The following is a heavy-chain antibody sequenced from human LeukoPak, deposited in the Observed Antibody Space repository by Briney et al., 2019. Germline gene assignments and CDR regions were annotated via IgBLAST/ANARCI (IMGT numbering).Heavy chain of an antibody. CDR3: AKEPVLVGASFPDY. V-gene: IGHV3-23*01. CDR2: ISGSGGST. CDR1: GFTFSSYA. Sequence: GGSLRLSCAASGFTFSSYAMSWVRQAPGKGLEWVSAISGSGGSTYYADSVKGRFTISRDNSKNTLYQQMNSLRAEDTAVYYCAKEPVLVGASFPDYWGQGTLVTVSS. D-gene: IGHD2-8*02. J-gene: IGHJ4*02.